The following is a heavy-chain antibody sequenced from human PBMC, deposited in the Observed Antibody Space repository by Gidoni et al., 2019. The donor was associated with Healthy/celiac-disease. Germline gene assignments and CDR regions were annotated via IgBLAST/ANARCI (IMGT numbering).Heavy chain of an antibody. V-gene: IGHV3-23*01. CDR1: GLSFSRYA. D-gene: IGHD4-17*01. J-gene: IGHJ4*02. CDR2: ISGSGGST. CDR3: AKTCGDYFPGQYYFDY. Sequence: EVQLLESGGGSVQPGGSLRTSCSASGLSFSRYAMRWVRQAPGKGLGWVSAISGSGGSTYYADSVKGRFTISRDNSKNTLYLQMNSLRAEDTAVYYCAKTCGDYFPGQYYFDYWGQGTLVTVSS.